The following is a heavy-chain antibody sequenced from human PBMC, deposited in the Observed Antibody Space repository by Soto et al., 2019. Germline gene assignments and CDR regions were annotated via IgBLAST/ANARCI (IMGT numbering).Heavy chain of an antibody. CDR3: AKDAGSLSSPEVVVAATGDY. J-gene: IGHJ4*02. V-gene: IGHV3-23*01. CDR2: ISGSGGST. CDR1: GFTFSSYA. Sequence: GGSLRLPSAASGFTFSSYARSWFRQAPGKGLECVSAISGSGGSTYYADSVKGRFTISRDNSKNTLYLQMNSLRAEDTAVYYCAKDAGSLSSPEVVVAATGDYWGQGTLVTVSS. D-gene: IGHD2-15*01.